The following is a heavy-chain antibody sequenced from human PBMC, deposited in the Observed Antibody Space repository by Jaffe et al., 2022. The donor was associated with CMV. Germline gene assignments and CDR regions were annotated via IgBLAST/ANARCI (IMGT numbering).Heavy chain of an antibody. CDR1: GFTFSSYS. Sequence: EVQLVESGGGLVKPGGSLRLSCAASGFTFSSYSMNWVRQAPGKGLEWVSSISSSSSYIYYADSVKGRFTISRDNAKNSLYLQMNSLRAEDTAVYYCARGWRVPAATSWFDPWGQGTLVTVSS. D-gene: IGHD2-2*01. V-gene: IGHV3-21*01. CDR2: ISSSSSYI. J-gene: IGHJ5*02. CDR3: ARGWRVPAATSWFDP.